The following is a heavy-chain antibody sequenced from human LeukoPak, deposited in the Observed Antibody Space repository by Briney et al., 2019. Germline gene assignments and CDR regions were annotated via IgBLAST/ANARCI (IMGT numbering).Heavy chain of an antibody. J-gene: IGHJ4*02. Sequence: SETLSLTCAVSGYSISNGYYWGWIRRPPGKGLEWIGSFFHGGTTYYNPSLKSRVTISGDTSKNQISLKLSSVTAADTAVYYCARDPIYYPRLGYFDYWGQGTLVTVSS. CDR3: ARDPIYYPRLGYFDY. D-gene: IGHD3-10*01. V-gene: IGHV4-38-2*02. CDR1: GYSISNGYY. CDR2: FFHGGTT.